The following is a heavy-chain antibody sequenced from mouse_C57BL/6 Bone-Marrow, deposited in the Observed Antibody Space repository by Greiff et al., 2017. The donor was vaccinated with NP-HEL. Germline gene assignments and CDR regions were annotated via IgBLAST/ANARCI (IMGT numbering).Heavy chain of an antibody. Sequence: QVQLQQPGAELVMPGASVKLSCKASGYTFTSYWMHWVKQRPGQGLEWIGEIDPSDSYTNYNQKFKGKSTLTVDKSSSTAYMQLSSLTSEDSAVYYWARLGRKHFDVWGTGTTVTVSS. V-gene: IGHV1-69*01. CDR1: GYTFTSYW. CDR3: ARLGRKHFDV. D-gene: IGHD4-1*01. J-gene: IGHJ1*03. CDR2: IDPSDSYT.